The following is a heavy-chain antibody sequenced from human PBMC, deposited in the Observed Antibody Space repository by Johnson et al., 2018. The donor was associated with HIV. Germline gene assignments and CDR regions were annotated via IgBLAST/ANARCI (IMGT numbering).Heavy chain of an antibody. CDR2: ISYDGSNK. V-gene: IGHV3-30*04. D-gene: IGHD5-12*01. J-gene: IGHJ3*01. Sequence: QVQLVESGGGLIQPGGSLRLSCVDSGVSFSSYAMHWVRQAPGKGLEWVAVISYDGSNKYYADSVKGRFTISRDNSKNTLYLQMNSPRVEDTAVYYCASGDDDGFWGRGTLVTVSS. CDR1: GVSFSSYA. CDR3: ASGDDDGF.